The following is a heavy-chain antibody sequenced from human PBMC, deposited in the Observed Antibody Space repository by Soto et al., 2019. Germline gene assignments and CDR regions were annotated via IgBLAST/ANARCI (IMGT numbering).Heavy chain of an antibody. D-gene: IGHD3-10*01. CDR1: GFTFDTYA. CDR3: ARLGLRVAFASGTLNPFED. J-gene: IGHJ4*02. V-gene: IGHV3-23*04. CDR2: ITGSGGSA. Sequence: EVHLVESGGGLAQPGGSLRLSCGASGFTFDTYAMSWVRQAPGKGLEWVSVITGSGGSAYYANSVKGRFSISRDNSKKTLSLQMNSLRGEDTAVYYCARLGLRVAFASGTLNPFEDWGQGTLVTVSS.